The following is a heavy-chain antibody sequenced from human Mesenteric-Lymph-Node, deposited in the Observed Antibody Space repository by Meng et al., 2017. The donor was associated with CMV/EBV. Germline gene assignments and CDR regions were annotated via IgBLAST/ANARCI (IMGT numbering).Heavy chain of an antibody. Sequence: SETLSLTCTVSGGSISSSSYYWGWIRQPPGKGLEWIGSIYYSGSTYYNPSLKSRVTISVDTSKNQFSLKLSSVTAADTAVYYCARESYGSGSPDYWGQGTLVTVSS. J-gene: IGHJ4*02. CDR3: ARESYGSGSPDY. CDR2: IYYSGST. V-gene: IGHV4-39*07. CDR1: GGSISSSSYY. D-gene: IGHD3-10*01.